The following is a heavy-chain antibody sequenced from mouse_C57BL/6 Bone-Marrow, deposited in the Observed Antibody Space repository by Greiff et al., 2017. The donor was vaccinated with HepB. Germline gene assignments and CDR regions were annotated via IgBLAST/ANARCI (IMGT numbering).Heavy chain of an antibody. J-gene: IGHJ4*01. CDR2: INSDGGST. CDR3: ARHLYYGYDYYAMDY. D-gene: IGHD2-2*01. CDR1: EYEFPSHD. Sequence: EVKLVESGGGLVQPGESLKLSCESNEYEFPSHDMSWVRQTPEKRLELVAAINSDGGSTYYPDTMERRFIISRDNTKKTLYLQMSSLRSEDTALYYCARHLYYGYDYYAMDYWGQGTSVTVSS. V-gene: IGHV5-2*01.